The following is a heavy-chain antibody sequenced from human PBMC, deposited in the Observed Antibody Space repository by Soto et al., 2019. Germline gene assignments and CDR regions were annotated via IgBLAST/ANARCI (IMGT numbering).Heavy chain of an antibody. J-gene: IGHJ3*02. CDR3: ARDLTVYCSGGSCYSAAADAFDI. CDR2: IYSGGST. D-gene: IGHD2-15*01. Sequence: EVQLVESGGGLVQPGGSLRLSCAASGFTVSSNYMSWVRQAPGKGLEWVSVIYSGGSTYYADSVQGRFTTSRDNSKNTLYLQMHSLRAEDTAVSYCARDLTVYCSGGSCYSAAADAFDIWGQGTLVTVSS. CDR1: GFTVSSNY. V-gene: IGHV3-66*01.